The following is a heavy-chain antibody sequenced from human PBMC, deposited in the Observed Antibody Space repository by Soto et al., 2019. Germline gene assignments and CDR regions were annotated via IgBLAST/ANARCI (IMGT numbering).Heavy chain of an antibody. Sequence: SETLSLTCTVSGGSISSYYWSWIRQPPGKGLEWIGYIYYSGSTNYNPSLKSRVTISVDTSKNQFSLKLSSVTAADTAVYYCARGPVRSGYDYWGQGTLVTVSS. V-gene: IGHV4-59*01. J-gene: IGHJ4*02. CDR1: GGSISSYY. CDR2: IYYSGST. D-gene: IGHD5-12*01. CDR3: ARGPVRSGYDY.